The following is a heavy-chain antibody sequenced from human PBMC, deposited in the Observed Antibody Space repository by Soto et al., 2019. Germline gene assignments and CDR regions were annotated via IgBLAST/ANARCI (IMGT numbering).Heavy chain of an antibody. V-gene: IGHV4-34*01. J-gene: IGHJ6*02. CDR3: ARTDRAIFYGMDV. CDR1: GGSFSAYY. Sequence: SETLSLACAVYGGSFSAYYWSWIRQPPGKGLEWIGEIDHSGSTNYNPSLESRVTISVDTSKNQFSLKVSSVTAEDTAVYHCARTDRAIFYGMDVWGQGTTVT. D-gene: IGHD3-22*01. CDR2: IDHSGST.